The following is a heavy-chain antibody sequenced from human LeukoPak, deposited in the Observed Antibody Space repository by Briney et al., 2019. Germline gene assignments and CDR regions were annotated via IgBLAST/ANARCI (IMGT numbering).Heavy chain of an antibody. CDR1: GGSFSGYF. V-gene: IGHV4-34*01. D-gene: IGHD6-19*01. Sequence: SETLSLTCAVYGGSFSGYFWGWIRQPPGKGLEWIGSIYYSGTTYYNPSLKSRVIISVDTSKNQFSLKLSSVTAADTAVYYCARDGHWLSNHFDYWGQGALVTVSS. CDR2: IYYSGTT. J-gene: IGHJ4*02. CDR3: ARDGHWLSNHFDY.